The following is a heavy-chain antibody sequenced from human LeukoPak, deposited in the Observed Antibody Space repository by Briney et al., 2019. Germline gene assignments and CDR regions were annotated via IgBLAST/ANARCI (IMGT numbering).Heavy chain of an antibody. CDR3: ARCLGSSGCHLDY. Sequence: PGGSLRLSCAASGFTFSDYYMSWIRQAPGKGLEWGSYISSSGSTIYYADSVKGRFTISRDSAKNSLYLQMNSLRAEDTAVYYCARCLGSSGCHLDYWGQGTLVTVSS. CDR2: ISSSGSTI. V-gene: IGHV3-11*01. J-gene: IGHJ4*02. D-gene: IGHD6-19*01. CDR1: GFTFSDYY.